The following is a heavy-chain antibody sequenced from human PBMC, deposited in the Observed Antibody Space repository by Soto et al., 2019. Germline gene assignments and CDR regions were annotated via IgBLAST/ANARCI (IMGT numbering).Heavy chain of an antibody. Sequence: SETLSLTCTVSGGSISSSSYYWGWIRQPPGKGLEWIGSIYYSGSTYYNPSLKSRVTISVDTSKNQFSLKLSSVTAADTAVYYCARRDYGYYVLDDAFAIWGQGTMVPVSS. V-gene: IGHV4-39*01. CDR2: IYYSGST. D-gene: IGHD4-17*01. CDR3: ARRDYGYYVLDDAFAI. J-gene: IGHJ3*02. CDR1: GGSISSSSYY.